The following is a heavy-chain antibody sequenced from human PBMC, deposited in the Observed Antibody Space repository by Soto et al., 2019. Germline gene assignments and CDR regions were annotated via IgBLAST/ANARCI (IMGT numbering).Heavy chain of an antibody. D-gene: IGHD2-2*01. V-gene: IGHV1-69*18. J-gene: IGHJ4*02. CDR2: INPLSGTP. CDR3: AAPACAATWCSPSPNLDH. Sequence: QVQLVQSGAEVKKPESSVKVSCKTSGGTFVRHVISWVRQAPGQGPEWMGKINPLSGTPNYAQKFQDRVTLTAAPESSTAYMELSSLRSDDTAVYYCAAPACAATWCSPSPNLDHWGQGTLVTVSS. CDR1: GGTFVRHV.